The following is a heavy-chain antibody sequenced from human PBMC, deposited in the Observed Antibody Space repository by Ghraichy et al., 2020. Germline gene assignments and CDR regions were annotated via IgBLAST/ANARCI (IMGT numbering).Heavy chain of an antibody. J-gene: IGHJ6*02. Sequence: ETLSLTCTVSGGSVSSGSYYWSWIRQPPGKGLEWIGYIYYSGSTNYNPSLKSRVTISVDTSKNQFSLKLSSVTAADTAVYYCARMGGSYCGGDCYLSYYYYGMDVWGQGTTVTVSS. CDR1: GGSVSSGSYY. D-gene: IGHD2-21*02. V-gene: IGHV4-61*01. CDR3: ARMGGSYCGGDCYLSYYYYGMDV. CDR2: IYYSGST.